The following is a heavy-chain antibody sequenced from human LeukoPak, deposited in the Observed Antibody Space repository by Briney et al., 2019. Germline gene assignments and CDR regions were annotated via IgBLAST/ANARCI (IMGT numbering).Heavy chain of an antibody. CDR1: GYTFTSYG. CDR3: ARVFSGYYDSSGYSDY. CDR2: ISAYNGNT. D-gene: IGHD3-22*01. J-gene: IGHJ4*02. Sequence: GASVKVSCKASGYTFTSYGISWVRQAPGQGLEWMGWISAYNGNTNYAQKLQGRVTMTTDTSTSTAYMELRSLRSDDTAVYYCARVFSGYYDSSGYSDYWGQGTLVTVSS. V-gene: IGHV1-18*01.